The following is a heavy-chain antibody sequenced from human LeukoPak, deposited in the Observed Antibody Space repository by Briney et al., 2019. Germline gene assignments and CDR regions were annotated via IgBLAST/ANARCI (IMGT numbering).Heavy chain of an antibody. CDR2: INTNTGNP. Sequence: APVKVSCKASGYTFTSYAMNWVRQAPGQGLEWMGWINTNTGNPTYAQGFTGRFVFSLDTSVSTAYLQISSLKAEDTAVYYCARDRVQQTRTTWAFDIWGQGTMVTVSS. J-gene: IGHJ3*02. CDR3: ARDRVQQTRTTWAFDI. D-gene: IGHD6-13*01. CDR1: GYTFTSYA. V-gene: IGHV7-4-1*02.